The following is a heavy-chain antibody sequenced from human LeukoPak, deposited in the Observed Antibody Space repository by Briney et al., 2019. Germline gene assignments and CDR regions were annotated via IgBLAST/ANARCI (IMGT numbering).Heavy chain of an antibody. V-gene: IGHV3-43*01. CDR1: GFTFDDYT. CDR2: ISWDGGST. Sequence: GGSLRLSCAASGFTFDDYTMHWARQAPGKGLEWVSLISWDGGSTYYADSVKGRFTISRDNSKNSLYLQMNSLRTEDTVLYYCAKDKSQGFDYWAREPWSPSPQ. J-gene: IGHJ4*02. CDR3: AKDKSQGFDY.